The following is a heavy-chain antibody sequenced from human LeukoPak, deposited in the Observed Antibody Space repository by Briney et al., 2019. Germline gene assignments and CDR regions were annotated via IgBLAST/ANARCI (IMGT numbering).Heavy chain of an antibody. CDR3: ARGATYSPIDY. V-gene: IGHV4-39*01. Sequence: PSETLSLTCTVSGGSISSSSYYWGWIRQPPGKGLEWIGSIYYSGSTYYNPSLKSRVTISVDTSKNQFSLKLSSVTAADTAVYYCARGATYSPIDYWGQGTLVTASS. CDR1: GGSISSSSYY. CDR2: IYYSGST. D-gene: IGHD1-26*01. J-gene: IGHJ4*02.